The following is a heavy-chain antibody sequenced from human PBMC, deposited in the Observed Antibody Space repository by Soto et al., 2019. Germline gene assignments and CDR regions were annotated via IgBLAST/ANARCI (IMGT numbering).Heavy chain of an antibody. D-gene: IGHD5-12*01. CDR3: ARSSGYDFPPLGS. J-gene: IGHJ5*02. CDR2: IYSGGST. V-gene: IGHV3-53*04. Sequence: GGSLRLSCAASGFTVSSNYMSWVRQAPGKGLEWVSVIYSGGSTYYADSVKGRFTISRHNSKNTLYLQMNSLRAEDTAVYYCARSSGYDFPPLGSWGQGTLVTVSS. CDR1: GFTVSSNY.